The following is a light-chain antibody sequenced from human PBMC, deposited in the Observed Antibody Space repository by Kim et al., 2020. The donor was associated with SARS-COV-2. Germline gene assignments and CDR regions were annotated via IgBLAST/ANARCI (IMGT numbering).Light chain of an antibody. J-gene: IGLJ1*01. CDR2: YDS. CDR3: QVWDSSRWV. Sequence: SYELTQPPSVSVAPGKTARITCGGNNIGSKSVHWYQQKPGQAPVLVIYYDSDRPSGIPERFSGSNSGNTATLTISRVEAGDEADYYCQVWDSSRWVFGTGTKVTVL. V-gene: IGLV3-21*04. CDR1: NIGSKS.